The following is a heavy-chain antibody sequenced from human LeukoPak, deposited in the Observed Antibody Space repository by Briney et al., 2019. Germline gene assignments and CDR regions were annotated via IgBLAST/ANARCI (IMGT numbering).Heavy chain of an antibody. J-gene: IGHJ5*02. Sequence: GESLKISCKDSRYSFTNYWIGWVRQMPGKGLEWMGIIYPGDSNTTYSPSFQGQVTISADKSLSTAYLQWSSLKASDTAIYYCAKRPGRHAPWVSWGQGTLVTVSS. V-gene: IGHV5-51*01. CDR3: AKRPGRHAPWVS. CDR1: RYSFTNYW. CDR2: IYPGDSNT. D-gene: IGHD1-1*01.